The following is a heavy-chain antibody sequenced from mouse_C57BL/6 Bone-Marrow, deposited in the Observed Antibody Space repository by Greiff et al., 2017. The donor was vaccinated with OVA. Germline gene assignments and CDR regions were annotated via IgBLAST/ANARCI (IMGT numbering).Heavy chain of an antibody. V-gene: IGHV14-4*01. J-gene: IGHJ2*01. D-gene: IGHD1-1*01. CDR1: GFNIKDDY. CDR3: TFYYGSSIDY. CDR2: IDPENGDT. Sequence: VQLQQSGAELVRPGASVKLSCTASGFNIKDDYMHWVKQRPEQGLEWIGWIDPENGDTEYASKFQGKATITADTSSNTAYLQLSSLTSEDTAVYYCTFYYGSSIDYWGQGTTLTVSS.